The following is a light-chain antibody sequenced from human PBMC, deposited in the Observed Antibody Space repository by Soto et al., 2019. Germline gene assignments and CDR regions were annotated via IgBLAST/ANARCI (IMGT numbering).Light chain of an antibody. CDR1: QSLLHSNGYNY. V-gene: IGKV2-28*01. Sequence: DLVLTPSPLSLPVTPGDPASISCRSSQSLLHSNGYNYLDWYLQKPGQSPQLLIYLGSNRASGVPDRFSGSGSGTDFTLKISRVEAEDVGVYYCMQALQTPPTFGQGTRLEIK. CDR3: MQALQTPPT. CDR2: LGS. J-gene: IGKJ5*01.